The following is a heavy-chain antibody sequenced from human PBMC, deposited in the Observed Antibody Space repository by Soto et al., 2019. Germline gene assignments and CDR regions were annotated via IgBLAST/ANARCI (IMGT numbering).Heavy chain of an antibody. Sequence: SETLSLTCTVSDGSISTYFCNWIRQPAGKGLEWIGRIDNSGNTNYNPSLKSRGTMSADTSRNQFSLKLNSVPAADTAVYYCARGGQDFWSGPFDYWGQGALVTVS. J-gene: IGHJ4*02. V-gene: IGHV4-4*07. CDR2: IDNSGNT. CDR3: ARGGQDFWSGPFDY. D-gene: IGHD3-3*01. CDR1: DGSISTYF.